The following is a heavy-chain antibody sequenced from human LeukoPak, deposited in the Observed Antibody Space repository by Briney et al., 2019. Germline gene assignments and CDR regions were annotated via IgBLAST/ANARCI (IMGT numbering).Heavy chain of an antibody. J-gene: IGHJ2*01. CDR2: IYYSGST. CDR1: GGSINSYY. Sequence: PSETLSLTCTVSGGSINSYYWSWIRQPPGKGLEWIGYIYYSGSTNYNPSLKSRVTISVDTSKNQFSLKLSSVTAADPAVYYCASKKKEWCCSTSCPRGYFDLWGRDTLVTVSS. CDR3: ASKKKEWCCSTSCPRGYFDL. V-gene: IGHV4-59*01. D-gene: IGHD2-2*01.